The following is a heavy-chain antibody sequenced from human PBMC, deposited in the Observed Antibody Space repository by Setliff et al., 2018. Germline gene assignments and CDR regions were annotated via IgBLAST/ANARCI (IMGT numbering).Heavy chain of an antibody. V-gene: IGHV1-18*01. CDR2: ISAYSDDT. CDR3: ARDSGS. D-gene: IGHD6-25*01. Sequence: ASVKVSCKASRHTFITFGISWVRQAPGQGLEWMGGISAYSDDTKYAEKFQGRVTMTTDTSTSTAYMELRSLRSDDTAVYYCARDSGSWGQGTLVTVSS. CDR1: RHTFITFG. J-gene: IGHJ4*02.